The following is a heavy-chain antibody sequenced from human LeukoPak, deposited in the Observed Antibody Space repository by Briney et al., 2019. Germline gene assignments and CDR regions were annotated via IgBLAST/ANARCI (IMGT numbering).Heavy chain of an antibody. CDR3: ARERRLSRSSGRNWFDP. CDR2: INPSGGST. V-gene: IGHV1-46*01. J-gene: IGHJ5*02. Sequence: ASVKVSCKASGYTFTSYGISWVRQAPGQGLEWMAIINPSGGSTSYAQKFQGRVTMTRDTSTSTVYMELSSLRSEDTAVYYCARERRLSRSSGRNWFDPWGQGTLVTVSS. D-gene: IGHD6-6*01. CDR1: GYTFTSYG.